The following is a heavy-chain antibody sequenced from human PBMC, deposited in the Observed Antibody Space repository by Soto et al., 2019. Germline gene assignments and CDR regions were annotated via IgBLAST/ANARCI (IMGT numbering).Heavy chain of an antibody. D-gene: IGHD3-3*01. CDR2: IYHSGST. J-gene: IGHJ6*02. CDR1: GYSISSGYY. Sequence: SETLSLTCAVSGYSISSGYYWGWIRQPPGKGLEWIGSIYHSGSTYYNPSLKSRVTISVDTSKNQFSLKLSSVTAADTAVYYCARVYLYYDFWSGYYNYYGMDVWGQGTTVTVSS. V-gene: IGHV4-38-2*01. CDR3: ARVYLYYDFWSGYYNYYGMDV.